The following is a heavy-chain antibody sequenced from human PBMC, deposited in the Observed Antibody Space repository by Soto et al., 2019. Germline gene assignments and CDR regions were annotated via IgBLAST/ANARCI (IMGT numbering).Heavy chain of an antibody. Sequence: GGSLRLSCAASGFSFGSYALSWVRQAPGKGLEWVSTISGSDGKTFYADSVKGRFSISRDTSQSTLYLQMNSLRADDTAMYYCALWSYLDYWGQGTRVTVSS. D-gene: IGHD3-3*01. J-gene: IGHJ4*02. CDR1: GFSFGSYA. CDR2: ISGSDGKT. CDR3: ALWSYLDY. V-gene: IGHV3-23*01.